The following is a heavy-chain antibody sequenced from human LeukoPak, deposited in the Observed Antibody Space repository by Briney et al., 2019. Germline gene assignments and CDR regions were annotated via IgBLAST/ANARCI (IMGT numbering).Heavy chain of an antibody. Sequence: GESLKISCKASGYSFSSFWIGWVRQMPGKGLEWMGIIYPGDSDTRYSPSFQGQVTISGDKSISTAYLQWSSLKASDTAMYYCARRGLRFFDWFHGDAFDMWGQGTMVTVSS. V-gene: IGHV5-51*01. CDR1: GYSFSSFW. D-gene: IGHD3-9*01. J-gene: IGHJ3*02. CDR2: IYPGDSDT. CDR3: ARRGLRFFDWFHGDAFDM.